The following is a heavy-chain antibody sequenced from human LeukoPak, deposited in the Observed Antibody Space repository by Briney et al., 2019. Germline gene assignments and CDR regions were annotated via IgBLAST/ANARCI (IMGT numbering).Heavy chain of an antibody. CDR3: ARGPYSSSHFDS. CDR1: GGTFSSYA. J-gene: IGHJ4*02. CDR2: IIPILGIA. Sequence: SVKVSCKASGGTFSSYAISWVRQAPGQGLEWMGRIIPILGIANYAQKFQGRVTITADKSTSTAYMELSSLRSEDTAVYYCARGPYSSSHFDSWGQGTLVTVSS. D-gene: IGHD6-6*01. V-gene: IGHV1-69*04.